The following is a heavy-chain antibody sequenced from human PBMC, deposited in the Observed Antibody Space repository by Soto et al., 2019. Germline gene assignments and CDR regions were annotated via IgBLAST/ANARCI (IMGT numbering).Heavy chain of an antibody. Sequence: GGSLRLSCAASGFTFSSYDMHWVRQVTGKGLEWVSTFGSSGDTYYPGSLKGRFTISRENAKNSLYLQMNSLRAEDTAVYYCARDGTLGIAAAGEIDYYYYMDVWGKGTTVTVSS. J-gene: IGHJ6*03. D-gene: IGHD6-13*01. CDR2: FGSSGDT. CDR1: GFTFSSYD. V-gene: IGHV3-13*04. CDR3: ARDGTLGIAAAGEIDYYYYMDV.